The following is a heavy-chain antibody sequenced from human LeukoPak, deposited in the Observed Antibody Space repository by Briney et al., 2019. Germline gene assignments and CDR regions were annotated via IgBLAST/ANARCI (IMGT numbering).Heavy chain of an antibody. Sequence: GGSLRLSCAASGFTFSSYAMSWVRQAPGKGLEWVAVIWYDGSNKYYADSVKGRFTISRDNSKNTLYLQMNSLRAEDTAVYYCARRSGSYYYFDYWGQGTLVTVSS. J-gene: IGHJ4*02. CDR1: GFTFSSYA. D-gene: IGHD1-26*01. CDR3: ARRSGSYYYFDY. CDR2: IWYDGSNK. V-gene: IGHV3-33*08.